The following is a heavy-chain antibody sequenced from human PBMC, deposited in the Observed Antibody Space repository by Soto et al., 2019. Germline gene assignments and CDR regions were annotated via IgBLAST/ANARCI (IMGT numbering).Heavy chain of an antibody. CDR1: GYTFTTYS. CDR2: IHAGNGNT. J-gene: IGHJ6*02. CDR3: ARAACSSTSCYNYYAYGMDV. D-gene: IGHD2-2*01. V-gene: IGHV1-3*01. Sequence: GASVKVSCKASGYTFTTYSMHWVRQAPGQRLEWMGWIHAGNGNTEHSQKFQGRVTITRDTSASTAYLELGSLGSEDTAVYYCARAACSSTSCYNYYAYGMDVWGQGTAVTVSS.